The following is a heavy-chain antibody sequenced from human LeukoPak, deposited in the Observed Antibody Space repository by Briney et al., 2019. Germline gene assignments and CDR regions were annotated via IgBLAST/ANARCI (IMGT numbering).Heavy chain of an antibody. D-gene: IGHD6-13*01. Sequence: GASVKVSCKASGYTFTSYYMHWVRQAPGQGLEWMGRIIPILGIANYAQKFQGRVTITADKSTSTAYMELSSLRSEDTAVYYCARAETPGIAAAGTDYWGQGTLVAVSS. CDR3: ARAETPGIAAAGTDY. CDR1: GYTFTSYY. J-gene: IGHJ4*02. CDR2: IIPILGIA. V-gene: IGHV1-69*04.